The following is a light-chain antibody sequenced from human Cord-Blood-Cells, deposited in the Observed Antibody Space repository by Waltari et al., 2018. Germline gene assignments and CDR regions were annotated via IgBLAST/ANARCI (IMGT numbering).Light chain of an antibody. CDR2: WAS. CDR3: QQYYSTPRT. J-gene: IGKJ1*01. CDR1: QSVLYSSNNKNY. V-gene: IGKV4-1*01. Sequence: DIVMTQSPASLAVSLGERATINCKSSQSVLYSSNNKNYLAWYQQKPGQPPKLLIYWASTRESGVPDRFSGSGSGTDFTLTISSPQAEDVAVYYCQQYYSTPRTFGQGTKVEIK.